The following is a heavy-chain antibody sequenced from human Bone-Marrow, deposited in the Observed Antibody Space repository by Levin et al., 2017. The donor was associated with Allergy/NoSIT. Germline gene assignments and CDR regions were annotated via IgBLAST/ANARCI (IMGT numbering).Heavy chain of an antibody. V-gene: IGHV5-51*01. Sequence: GESLKISFKVSGYPFPTSWIGWVRQMPGKGLEWMGIINPRDSDTRYSPSFQGHVTMSVDKSFNTAYLRWSSLKASDTAIYYCARHGGCSRTSCYNWFDPWGQGTLVTVSS. D-gene: IGHD2-2*01. CDR3: ARHGGCSRTSCYNWFDP. CDR2: INPRDSDT. J-gene: IGHJ5*02. CDR1: GYPFPTSW.